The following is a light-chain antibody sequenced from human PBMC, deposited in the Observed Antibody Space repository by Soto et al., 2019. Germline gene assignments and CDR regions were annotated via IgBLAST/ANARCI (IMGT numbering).Light chain of an antibody. V-gene: IGKV3-20*01. CDR3: QQYGSSPYT. Sequence: EIVLTQSPGTLSLSPGERATLSCRASQSVSSHYLAWYQQKPGQAPRLLIYGASSRATGIPDRFSGSGSGTDFTLTISRLEPEDFAVYYCQQYGSSPYTFGQGTKLEI. CDR1: QSVSSHY. J-gene: IGKJ2*01. CDR2: GAS.